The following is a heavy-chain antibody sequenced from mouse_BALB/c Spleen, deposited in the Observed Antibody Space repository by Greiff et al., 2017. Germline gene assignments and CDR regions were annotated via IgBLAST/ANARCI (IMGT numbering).Heavy chain of an antibody. CDR3: ARDGSLYFDY. V-gene: IGHV5-17*02. CDR1: GFTFSSFG. CDR2: ISSGSSTI. D-gene: IGHD2-3*01. Sequence: EVQLVESGGGLVQPGGSRKLSCAASGFTFSSFGMHWVRQAPEKGLEWVAYISSGSSTIYYADTVKGRFTISRDNPKNTLFLPMTSLRSEDTAMYYCARDGSLYFDYWGQGTTLTVSS. J-gene: IGHJ2*01.